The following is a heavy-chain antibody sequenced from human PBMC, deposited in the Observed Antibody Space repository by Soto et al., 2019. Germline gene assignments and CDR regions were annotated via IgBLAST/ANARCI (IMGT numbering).Heavy chain of an antibody. CDR1: GCTFSSYD. J-gene: IGHJ4*02. V-gene: IGHV3-13*01. Sequence: PGGSLRLSCAASGCTFSSYDMHWVRQATGKGLESVSAIVTAGDTYYPGSVKGRFTISRENAKNSLYLQMNSLRAGDTAVYYCARAHRNYYDSSGYYYFDYWGQGTLVTVSS. D-gene: IGHD3-22*01. CDR3: ARAHRNYYDSSGYYYFDY. CDR2: IVTAGDT.